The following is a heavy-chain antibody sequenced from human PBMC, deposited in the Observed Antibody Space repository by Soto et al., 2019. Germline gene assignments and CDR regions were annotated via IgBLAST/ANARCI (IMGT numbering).Heavy chain of an antibody. V-gene: IGHV4-4*02. Sequence: SETLSLTCVVSSGSISSAHWWNWVRQPPGKGLEWIGEIYHSGSTNYNPSLKSRVTVSVDKSMNQFSLKLTSVTAADTAVYYCATNSYYSLGVWGQGTTVTVSS. CDR3: ATNSYYSLGV. CDR2: IYHSGST. J-gene: IGHJ6*02. CDR1: SGSISSAHW.